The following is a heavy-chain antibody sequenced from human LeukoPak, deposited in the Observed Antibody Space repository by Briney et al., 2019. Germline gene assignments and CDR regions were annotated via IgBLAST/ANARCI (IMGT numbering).Heavy chain of an antibody. D-gene: IGHD6-13*01. Sequence: GGSLRLSCAASGFTFNSYAMSWVRQAPGKGLEWVSIISGSGGSTYYADSVKGRFTISRDNSKNTLFLQMNSLRADDTAVYYCAKEAISSWHYFDYWGQGTLVTVSS. V-gene: IGHV3-23*01. CDR3: AKEAISSWHYFDY. J-gene: IGHJ4*02. CDR2: ISGSGGST. CDR1: GFTFNSYA.